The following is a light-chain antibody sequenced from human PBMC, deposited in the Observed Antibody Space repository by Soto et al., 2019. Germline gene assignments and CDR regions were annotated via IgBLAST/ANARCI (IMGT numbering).Light chain of an antibody. J-gene: IGKJ1*01. Sequence: EIVMTQSPATLSVSPGERATLSCRASQSVSSNLAWYQQKRGQPPRLLISGASTRATGIPARFSGSVSGTEFTLTISSLRSEDFAVYYCQQYDNWPWAFGQGTKVEIK. CDR3: QQYDNWPWA. CDR1: QSVSSN. V-gene: IGKV3-15*01. CDR2: GAS.